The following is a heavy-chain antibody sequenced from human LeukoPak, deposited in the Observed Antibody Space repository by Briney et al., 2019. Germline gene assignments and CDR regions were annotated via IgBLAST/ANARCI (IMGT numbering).Heavy chain of an antibody. Sequence: ASVKVSCKASGYTFTSYGISWVRQAAGQGLEWMGWISPYNGNTNYAPKLQGRLTMTTDTSTRTAYMELRSLRSDDTAVYYCARDRQCGYWGQGTLVTVSS. CDR1: GYTFTSYG. J-gene: IGHJ4*02. D-gene: IGHD2-21*01. CDR3: ARDRQCGY. V-gene: IGHV1-18*01. CDR2: ISPYNGNT.